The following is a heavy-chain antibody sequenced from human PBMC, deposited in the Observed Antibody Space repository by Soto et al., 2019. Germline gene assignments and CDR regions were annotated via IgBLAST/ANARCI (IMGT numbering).Heavy chain of an antibody. J-gene: IGHJ4*02. V-gene: IGHV1-69*13. D-gene: IGHD6-19*01. CDR2: IIPIFGTA. Sequence: SVKVSCKASGGTFSSYAISWVRQAPGQGLEWMGGIIPIFGTANYAQKFQGRVTITADESTSTAYMELSSLRSEDTAVYYCAMGGRQWLVTSDFNDWGQGALVTVSS. CDR1: GGTFSSYA. CDR3: AMGGRQWLVTSDFND.